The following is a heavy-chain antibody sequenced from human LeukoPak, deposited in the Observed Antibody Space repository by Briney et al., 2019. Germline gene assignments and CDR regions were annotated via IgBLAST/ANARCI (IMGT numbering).Heavy chain of an antibody. D-gene: IGHD6-13*01. CDR1: GGSISGYY. CDR2: ISGSGSA. Sequence: PSETLSLTYTVSGGSISGYYWSWIRQPAGKGLEWIGRISGSGSADYNPSLKSRVTMSVDKSKNQFSLKLSSVTAADTAVYYCARGSSWYEVRFDYWGQGTLVTVSS. J-gene: IGHJ4*02. V-gene: IGHV4-4*07. CDR3: ARGSSWYEVRFDY.